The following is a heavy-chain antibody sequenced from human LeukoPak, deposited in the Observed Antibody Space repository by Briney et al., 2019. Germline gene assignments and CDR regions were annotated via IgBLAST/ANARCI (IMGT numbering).Heavy chain of an antibody. J-gene: IGHJ4*02. CDR2: IKQDGSEN. CDR3: ARVFWSATSFYFEY. CDR1: EFTFGRYW. Sequence: PGGSLRLSCAVSEFTFGRYWMSWVRQAPGQGQEWVASIKQDGSENYYVDSVDGRFTNSRDNFKNSLYLQMDSLRAEDSVVDYCARVFWSATSFYFEYWGQGALVTVS. D-gene: IGHD3-3*01. V-gene: IGHV3-7*05.